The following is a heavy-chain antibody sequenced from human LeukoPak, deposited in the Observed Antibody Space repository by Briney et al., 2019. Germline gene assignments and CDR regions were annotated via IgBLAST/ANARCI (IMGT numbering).Heavy chain of an antibody. CDR2: IRYDGSNK. J-gene: IGHJ4*02. CDR1: GFTFSSYG. D-gene: IGHD3-10*01. V-gene: IGHV3-30*02. CDR3: AKDQSYYGSGSYFFDY. Sequence: GGSLRLSCAASGFTFSSYGMHWIRQAPGKGLEWVAFIRYDGSNKYYADSVKGRFTISRDDSKNTLYLQMNSLRAEDTAVCYCAKDQSYYGSGSYFFDYWGQGTLVTVSS.